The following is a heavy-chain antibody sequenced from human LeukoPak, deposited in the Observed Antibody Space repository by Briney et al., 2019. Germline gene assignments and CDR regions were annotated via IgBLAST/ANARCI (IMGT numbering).Heavy chain of an antibody. J-gene: IGHJ4*02. CDR3: ARVSVGDSSGEHFDY. CDR1: GDTVSSKTVT. V-gene: IGHV6-1*01. Sequence: SQTLSLNCAISGDTVSSKTVTLNWIRQSPSRGLEWLGRTFYRSDWYDDYARSVKGRIIIQADTSKNQFSLQLKSVTPDDTAIYYCARVSVGDSSGEHFDYWGQGTQVTVSS. CDR2: TFYRSDWYD. D-gene: IGHD3-22*01.